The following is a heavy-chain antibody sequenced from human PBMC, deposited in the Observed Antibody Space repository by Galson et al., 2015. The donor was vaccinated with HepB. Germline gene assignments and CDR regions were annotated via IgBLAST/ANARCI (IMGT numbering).Heavy chain of an antibody. CDR3: ARTAMVGNPDF. CDR1: GYSFNNYW. CDR2: IYPGDSDT. J-gene: IGHJ4*02. Sequence: QSGAEVKKPGESLKISCRGFGYSFNNYWIGWVRQMPGKGLEWMGIIYPGDSDTTYSPSFQGQVTISVDRSITTAYLQWSSLRASDTAMYFCARTAMVGNPDFWGQGTLVTVSS. D-gene: IGHD5-18*01. V-gene: IGHV5-51*01.